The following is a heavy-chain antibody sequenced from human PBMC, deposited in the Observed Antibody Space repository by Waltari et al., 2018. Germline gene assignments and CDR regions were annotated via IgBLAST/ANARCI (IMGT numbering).Heavy chain of an antibody. CDR2: IYHSGST. Sequence: QVQLQESGPGLVKPSETLSLTCAVSGYSISSGYYWGWIRQPPGKGLEWIGSIYHSGSTYYNPSLKSRVTISVDTSKNQFSLKLSSVTAADTVVYYCATSSGSSGYYRGYFDYWGQGTLVTVSS. V-gene: IGHV4-38-2*01. CDR1: GYSISSGYY. J-gene: IGHJ4*02. CDR3: ATSSGSSGYYRGYFDY. D-gene: IGHD3-22*01.